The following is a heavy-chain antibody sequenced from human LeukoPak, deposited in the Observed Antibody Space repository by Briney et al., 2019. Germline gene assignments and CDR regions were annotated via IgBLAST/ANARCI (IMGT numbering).Heavy chain of an antibody. V-gene: IGHV4-30-4*01. CDR1: GGSIYSGDYY. Sequence: SETLSLTCTVSGGSIYSGDYYWSWIRQPPGKGLEWIVYIYYSGSTFYNPSLKSRVTISVDTSKNQFSLKLSSVTAADTAVYYCARGRVANGLDFDYWGQGTLVTVSS. CDR2: IYYSGST. J-gene: IGHJ4*02. D-gene: IGHD3-3*01. CDR3: ARGRVANGLDFDY.